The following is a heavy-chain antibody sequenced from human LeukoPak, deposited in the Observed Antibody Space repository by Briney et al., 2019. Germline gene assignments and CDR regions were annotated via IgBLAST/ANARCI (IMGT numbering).Heavy chain of an antibody. CDR2: INAGNGNT. V-gene: IGHV1-3*01. CDR1: GYTFTSYA. D-gene: IGHD4-17*01. CDR3: ARLFDYGDYSDY. Sequence: ASVKVSCKASGYTFTSYAMHWVRQAPGQRLEWMGWINAGNGNTKYSQKFQGRVTITRDTSASTAYMELSSLRSEDTAVYYCARLFDYGDYSDYWGQGTLVTVSS. J-gene: IGHJ4*02.